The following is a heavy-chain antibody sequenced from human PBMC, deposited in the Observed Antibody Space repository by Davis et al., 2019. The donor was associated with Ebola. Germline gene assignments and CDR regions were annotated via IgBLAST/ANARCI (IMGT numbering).Heavy chain of an antibody. Sequence: AASVKVSCKASGYTFTTYAMYWVRQAPGQRLEWMGWINGGNGNTKYSQKFQGRVTITRDTSASTAYMELSSLRSEDTAVYYCARGTLFSIVVVTAIPFDPWGQGTLVTVSS. V-gene: IGHV1-3*01. D-gene: IGHD2-21*02. J-gene: IGHJ5*02. CDR3: ARGTLFSIVVVTAIPFDP. CDR2: INGGNGNT. CDR1: GYTFTTYA.